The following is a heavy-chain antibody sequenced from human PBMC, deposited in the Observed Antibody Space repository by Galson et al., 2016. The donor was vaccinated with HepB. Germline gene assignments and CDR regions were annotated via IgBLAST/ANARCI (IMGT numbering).Heavy chain of an antibody. CDR3: AKQPLYYETSGQGGY. CDR2: IDPSDSYT. V-gene: IGHV5-10-1*01. D-gene: IGHD3-22*01. Sequence: QSGAEVKKPGESLRISCKGSGYSFTSYWITWVRQMPGKGLEWMGRIDPSDSYTNYSPSFQGHITISADKSISTAYLQWSSLKASDTAMYYCAKQPLYYETSGQGGYWGHGTLVTVSS. CDR1: GYSFTSYW. J-gene: IGHJ4*01.